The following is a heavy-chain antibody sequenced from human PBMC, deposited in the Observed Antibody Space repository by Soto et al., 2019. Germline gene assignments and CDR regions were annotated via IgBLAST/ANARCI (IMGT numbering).Heavy chain of an antibody. D-gene: IGHD3-3*01. V-gene: IGHV3-23*01. CDR2: ISGSGGST. Sequence: GGSLRLSCVGSGFTFSMFAMSWVRQAPGKGLEWISSISGSGGSTYYADSVKGRFTVSRDNSKTTVFLQMNSLRTEDTAVYFCAKERNFWSGTAGFDSWGQGSPVTVS. J-gene: IGHJ5*01. CDR3: AKERNFWSGTAGFDS. CDR1: GFTFSMFA.